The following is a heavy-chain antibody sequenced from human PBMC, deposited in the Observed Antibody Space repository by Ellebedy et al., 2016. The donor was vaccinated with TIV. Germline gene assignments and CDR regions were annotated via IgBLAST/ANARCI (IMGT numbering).Heavy chain of an antibody. CDR1: GGSFSGYY. D-gene: IGHD2-2*01. CDR2: INHSGST. Sequence: SETLSLXCAVYGGSFSGYYWSWIRQPPGKGLEWIGEINHSGSTNYNPSLKSRVTISVDTSKNQFSLKLSSVTAADTAVYYCARGTHRKAYIVVVPAAIPYFDYWGQGTLVTVSS. J-gene: IGHJ4*02. CDR3: ARGTHRKAYIVVVPAAIPYFDY. V-gene: IGHV4-34*01.